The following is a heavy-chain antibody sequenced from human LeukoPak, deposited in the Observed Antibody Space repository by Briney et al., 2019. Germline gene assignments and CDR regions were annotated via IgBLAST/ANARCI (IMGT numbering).Heavy chain of an antibody. CDR3: ARDSSGWFSGGFQH. Sequence: APVKVSCKASGYTFTSYVISWVGQAAGQGLAWMGWISAYNGNTNYAQKLQGRVTMTTDTSTSTAYMELRSLRSDDTAVYYCARDSSGWFSGGFQHWGQGTLVTVSS. D-gene: IGHD6-19*01. CDR1: GYTFTSYV. V-gene: IGHV1-18*04. J-gene: IGHJ1*01. CDR2: ISAYNGNT.